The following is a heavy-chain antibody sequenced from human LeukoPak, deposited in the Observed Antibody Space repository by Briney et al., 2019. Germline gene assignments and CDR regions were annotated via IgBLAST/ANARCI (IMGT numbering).Heavy chain of an antibody. CDR2: IIPIFGTA. CDR1: GGTFSSYA. J-gene: IGHJ4*02. CDR3: VRERYPYYYDSSGYSKYYFDY. V-gene: IGHV1-69*05. Sequence: ASVKVSCKASGGTFSSYAISWVRQAPGQGLEWMGGIIPIFGTANYAQKFQGRVTITTDESTSTAYMELSSLRSEDTAVYYCVRERYPYYYDSSGYSKYYFDYWGQGTLVTVSS. D-gene: IGHD3-22*01.